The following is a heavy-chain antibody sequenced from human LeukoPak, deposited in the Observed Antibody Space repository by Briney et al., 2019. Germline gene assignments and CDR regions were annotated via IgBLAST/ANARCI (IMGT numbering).Heavy chain of an antibody. Sequence: GESLKISCRGSGYTFNNYWIAWVRQMPERGLEWMGIIYPGDSDTKYSPSFQGQVTFSADKSISTAYLQWSSLKASDTAMYYCARLGDCSGGSCYTYYYYYGMDVWGQGTPVTVSS. CDR2: IYPGDSDT. CDR3: ARLGDCSGGSCYTYYYYYGMDV. J-gene: IGHJ6*02. CDR1: GYTFNNYW. V-gene: IGHV5-51*01. D-gene: IGHD2-15*01.